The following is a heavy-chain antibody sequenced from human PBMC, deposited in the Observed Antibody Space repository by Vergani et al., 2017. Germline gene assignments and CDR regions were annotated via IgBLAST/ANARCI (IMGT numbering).Heavy chain of an antibody. D-gene: IGHD3-10*01. CDR1: GYTFTGYY. V-gene: IGHV1-2*04. J-gene: IGHJ6*02. Sequence: QVQLVQSGAEVKKPGASVKVSCKASGYTFTGYYMHWVRQAPGQWLEWMGWINPNSGGTNYAQKFQGWVTMTRDTSISTAYMELSRLRSDDTAVYYCARERMVRGRDTGPSYYYGMDVWGQGTTVTVSS. CDR2: INPNSGGT. CDR3: ARERMVRGRDTGPSYYYGMDV.